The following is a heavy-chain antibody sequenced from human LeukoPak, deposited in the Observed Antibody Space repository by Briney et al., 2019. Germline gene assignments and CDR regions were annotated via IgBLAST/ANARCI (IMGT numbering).Heavy chain of an antibody. J-gene: IGHJ4*02. CDR1: GFTFSSYG. CDR3: ASFTIFGVVISY. D-gene: IGHD3-3*01. CDR2: IRYDGSNK. V-gene: IGHV3-30*02. Sequence: GGSLRLSCAASGFTFSSYGMHWVRQAPGKGLEWVAFIRYDGSNKYYADSVKGRFTISRDNSKNTLYLQMNSLRAEDTAVHYCASFTIFGVVISYWGQGTLVTVSS.